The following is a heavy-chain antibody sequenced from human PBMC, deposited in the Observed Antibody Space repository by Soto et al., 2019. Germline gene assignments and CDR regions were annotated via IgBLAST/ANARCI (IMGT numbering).Heavy chain of an antibody. V-gene: IGHV1-2*04. Sequence: QVQLVQSGAEVKKPGASVKVSCKASGYTFTGYYMHWVRQAPGQGLEWMGWINPNSGGTNYAQKFQGCVTMTRDTSISTAYMELSRLRSDDTAVYYCARGWYSSSWYGDYFDYWGQGTLVTVSS. CDR1: GYTFTGYY. J-gene: IGHJ4*02. CDR3: ARGWYSSSWYGDYFDY. CDR2: INPNSGGT. D-gene: IGHD6-13*01.